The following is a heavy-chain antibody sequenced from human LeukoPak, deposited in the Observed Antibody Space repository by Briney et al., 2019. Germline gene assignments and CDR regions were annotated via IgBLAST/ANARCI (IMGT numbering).Heavy chain of an antibody. CDR1: GGSISSGDYY. J-gene: IGHJ6*02. D-gene: IGHD3-3*01. V-gene: IGHV4-30-4*01. CDR2: IYYSGST. Sequence: SETLSLTCTVSGGSISSGDYYWSWIRQPPGKGLEWIGYIYYSGSTYYNPSLKSRVTISVDTSKNQFSLKLSSVTAADTAVYYCARDQAEYDFWSGYSPGGMDVWGQGTTVTVSS. CDR3: ARDQAEYDFWSGYSPGGMDV.